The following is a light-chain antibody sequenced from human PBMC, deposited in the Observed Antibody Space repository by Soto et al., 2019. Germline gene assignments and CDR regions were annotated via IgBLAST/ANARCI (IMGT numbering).Light chain of an antibody. V-gene: IGKV1-5*01. CDR2: AAS. J-gene: IGKJ1*01. CDR1: QRIDIY. CDR3: QHYNSYSEA. Sequence: DIQMTQSPSSLSASVGDRVTITCRASQRIDIYLNWYQQKPGKAPKLLIYAASSLQSGVPSRFSGSGSGTEFTLTISSLQPDDFATYYCQHYNSYSEAFGQGTKVDI.